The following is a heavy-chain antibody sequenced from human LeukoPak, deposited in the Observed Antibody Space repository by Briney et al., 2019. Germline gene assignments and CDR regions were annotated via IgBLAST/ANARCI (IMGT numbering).Heavy chain of an antibody. CDR3: VRGQWVENYFDY. J-gene: IGHJ4*02. Sequence: GRSLTLSCAASGFTLSNHGMHWVRQAPGKGLEWVAVIWNDGSQKYYADSVKGRFTVSRDNSESTLYLQMNSLRVEDTAVYYCVRGQWVENYFDYWGQGTLVTVSS. V-gene: IGHV3-33*01. D-gene: IGHD6-19*01. CDR1: GFTLSNHG. CDR2: IWNDGSQK.